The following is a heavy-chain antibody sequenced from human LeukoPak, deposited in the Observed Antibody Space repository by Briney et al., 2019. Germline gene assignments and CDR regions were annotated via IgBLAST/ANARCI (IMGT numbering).Heavy chain of an antibody. CDR2: IYSGGST. CDR3: AKASGVPWADYAFDI. V-gene: IGHV3-53*05. J-gene: IGHJ3*02. D-gene: IGHD3-10*01. Sequence: GGSPRLSCAASGFTVSSNYMSWVRQAPGKGLEWVSVIYSGGSTYYADSVKGRFTISRDNSKNTLYLQMNSLRAEDTAVYYCAKASGVPWADYAFDIWGQGTMVTVSS. CDR1: GFTVSSNY.